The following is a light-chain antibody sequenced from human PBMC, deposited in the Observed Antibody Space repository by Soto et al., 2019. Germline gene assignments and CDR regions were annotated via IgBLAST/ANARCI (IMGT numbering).Light chain of an antibody. CDR1: QSVLYSSNNRNY. CDR2: WAS. CDR3: QQYYSSPWT. J-gene: IGKJ1*01. Sequence: DIVMTQSPDSLTVSLGERATINCKSSQSVLYSSNNRNYLAWYQQKPGQPPQLLISWASTRNSGVPDRFSGSGSGTDFTLTISSLQAEDVAVYYCQQYYSSPWTFGQGTRVEIK. V-gene: IGKV4-1*01.